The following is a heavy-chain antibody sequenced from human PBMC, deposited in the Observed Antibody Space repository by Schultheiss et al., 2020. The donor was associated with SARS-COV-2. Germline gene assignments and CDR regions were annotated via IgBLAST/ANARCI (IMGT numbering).Heavy chain of an antibody. CDR2: IYYSGST. J-gene: IGHJ4*02. Sequence: SETLSLTCTVSGGSISSYYWSWIRQHPGKGLEWIGYIYYSGSTYYNPSLKSRVTISVDKSKNQFSLKLSSVTAADTAVYYCAREAAMVPHEDHWGQGTLVTVSS. D-gene: IGHD5-18*01. CDR3: AREAAMVPHEDH. CDR1: GGSISSYY. V-gene: IGHV4-59*01.